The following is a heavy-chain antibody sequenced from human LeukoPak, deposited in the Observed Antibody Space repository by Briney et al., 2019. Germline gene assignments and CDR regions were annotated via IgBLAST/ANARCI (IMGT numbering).Heavy chain of an antibody. J-gene: IGHJ3*02. CDR3: ARVKITLNPLQYYYDSSGQGSAFDI. CDR2: INSDGSST. Sequence: GGSLRLSCAASGFTFSSYWMHWVRQAPGKGLVWVSRINSDGSSTSYADSVKGRFTISRDNAKNSLYLQMNSLRAEDTAVYYCARVKITLNPLQYYYDSSGQGSAFDIWGQGTMVTVSS. D-gene: IGHD3-22*01. CDR1: GFTFSSYW. V-gene: IGHV3-74*01.